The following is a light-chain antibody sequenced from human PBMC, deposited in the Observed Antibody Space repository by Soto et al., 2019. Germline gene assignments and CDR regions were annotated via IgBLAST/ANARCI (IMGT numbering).Light chain of an antibody. Sequence: EIVLTQSPATLSLSPGERATPSCRASQSVSNYLAWYQQKPGQAPRLLMYDTSNRAPGIPARFSGSGSGTDFTLTISSLEPEDFAVYFCQQRSKFLWTFGQGTKVEI. CDR1: QSVSNY. CDR2: DTS. CDR3: QQRSKFLWT. V-gene: IGKV3-11*01. J-gene: IGKJ1*01.